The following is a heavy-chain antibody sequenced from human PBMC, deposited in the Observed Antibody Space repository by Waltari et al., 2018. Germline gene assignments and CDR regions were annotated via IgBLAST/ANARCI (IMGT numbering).Heavy chain of an antibody. CDR1: AFIFSSHS. CDR3: ARDPPIIWNGYPPSMDV. Sequence: EVQMVESGRGLVEPGASLGLSCATSAFIFSSHSMRWVRQTPGKGLEWVSSITSSDYIYYSDSVEGRFTISRDNAKQSLYLQMNSLRAEDTAVYYCARDPPIIWNGYPPSMDVWGQGTTVTVSS. CDR2: ITSSDYI. D-gene: IGHD3-3*01. V-gene: IGHV3-21*02. J-gene: IGHJ6*02.